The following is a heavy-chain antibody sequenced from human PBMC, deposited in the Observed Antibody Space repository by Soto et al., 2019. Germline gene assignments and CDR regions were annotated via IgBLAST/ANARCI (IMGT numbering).Heavy chain of an antibody. D-gene: IGHD3-3*01. CDR1: GFTFSNYA. J-gene: IGHJ4*01. V-gene: IGHV3-23*01. CDR3: AKGAANTIFGVDTLFDY. Sequence: PGESLKISCAASGFTFSNYAMTWVRQAPGKGLEWVSTISGSGGFSYYADSLKGRFTISRDNSKTTLYLQMNSLRGEDTAVYYCAKGAANTIFGVDTLFDYWGQGPLVTVSS. CDR2: ISGSGGFS.